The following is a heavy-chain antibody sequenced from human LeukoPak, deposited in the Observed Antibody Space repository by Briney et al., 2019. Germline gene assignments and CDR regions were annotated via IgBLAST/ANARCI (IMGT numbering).Heavy chain of an antibody. CDR2: ISYDGSNK. Sequence: PGRSLRLSCAASGFTFSSYGMHWVRQAPGKGLEWVAVISYDGSNKYYADSVKGRFTISRDNSKSTLYLQMNSLRAEDTAVYYCAQDAVVADSYYFDYWGQGTLVTVSS. D-gene: IGHD2-15*01. CDR1: GFTFSSYG. CDR3: AQDAVVADSYYFDY. J-gene: IGHJ4*02. V-gene: IGHV3-30*18.